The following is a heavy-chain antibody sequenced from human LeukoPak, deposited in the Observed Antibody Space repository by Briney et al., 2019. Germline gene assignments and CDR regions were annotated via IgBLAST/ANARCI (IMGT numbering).Heavy chain of an antibody. CDR2: ISGSGGST. Sequence: GGSLRLSCAASGFTFSSYAMSWVRQAPGKGLEWVSAISGSGGSTYYADSVKGRFTISRGNSKNTLYLQMNSLRAEGTAVYYCAKSPRIVGAIPNDYWGQGTLVTVSS. CDR3: AKSPRIVGAIPNDY. J-gene: IGHJ4*02. CDR1: GFTFSSYA. V-gene: IGHV3-23*01. D-gene: IGHD1-26*01.